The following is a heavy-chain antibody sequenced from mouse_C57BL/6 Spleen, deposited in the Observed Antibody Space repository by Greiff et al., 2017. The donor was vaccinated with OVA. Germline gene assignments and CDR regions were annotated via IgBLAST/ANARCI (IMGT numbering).Heavy chain of an antibody. V-gene: IGHV1-18*01. CDR2: INPNNGGT. CDR3: ARSDRGYSKLRGYAMDY. CDR1: GYTFTDYN. Sequence: EVQLQQPGPELVKPGASVKIPCKASGYTFTDYNMDWVKQSHGKSLEWIGDINPNNGGTIYNQKFKGKATLTVDKSSSTAYMELRSLTSEDTAAYYCARSDRGYSKLRGYAMDYWGQGTSVTVSS. J-gene: IGHJ4*01. D-gene: IGHD2-5*01.